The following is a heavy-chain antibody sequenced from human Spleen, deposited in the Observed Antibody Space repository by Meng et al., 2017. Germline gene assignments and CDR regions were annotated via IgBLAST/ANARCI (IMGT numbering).Heavy chain of an antibody. J-gene: IGHJ4*02. CDR2: INTYNGKT. CDR3: ATRGNPYLNC. Sequence: QGQMVQYGAEVKKPGASVKVSVKASGYTLSSDGFSWVRQAPGQGLEWLGWINTYNGKTDYAQKFQGRITMTTDTFTSTAYMELRNLRSDDTAVYYCATRGNPYLNCWGQGTLVTVSS. CDR1: GYTLSSDG. V-gene: IGHV1-18*01.